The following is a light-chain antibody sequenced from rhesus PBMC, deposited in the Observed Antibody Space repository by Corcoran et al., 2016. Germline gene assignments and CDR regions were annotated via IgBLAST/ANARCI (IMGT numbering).Light chain of an antibody. V-gene: IGKV1-69*01. CDR2: RAS. Sequence: DIQMTQSPSSLSVSVGDRVTITCRASQGISNRLAWYQQNPGKAPKLLLYRASNLETGVPSRFSGNGSVTDFTHTISSRQTEDMATYYCQQHNNSPWTFGQGTKVAIK. J-gene: IGKJ1*01. CDR1: QGISNR. CDR3: QQHNNSPWT.